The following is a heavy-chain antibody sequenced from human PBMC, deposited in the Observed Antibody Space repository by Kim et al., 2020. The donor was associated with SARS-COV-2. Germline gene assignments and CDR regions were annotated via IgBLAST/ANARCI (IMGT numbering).Heavy chain of an antibody. J-gene: IGHJ6*02. CDR3: AADPRYYDILTGYYYYYYGMDV. Sequence: SVKVSCKASGFTFTSSAVQWVRQARGQRLEWIGWIVVGSGNTNYAQKFQERVTITRDMSTSTAYMELSSLRSEDTAVYYCAADPRYYDILTGYYYYYYGMDVWGQGTTVTVS. CDR1: GFTFTSSA. D-gene: IGHD3-9*01. V-gene: IGHV1-58*01. CDR2: IVVGSGNT.